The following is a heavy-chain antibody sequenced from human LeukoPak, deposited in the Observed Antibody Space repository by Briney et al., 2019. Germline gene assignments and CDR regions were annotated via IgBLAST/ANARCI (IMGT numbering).Heavy chain of an antibody. CDR2: INPISGGA. CDR3: ARDGDYGDYSVY. J-gene: IGHJ4*02. D-gene: IGHD4-17*01. V-gene: IGHV1-2*02. Sequence: GASVKVSCTASGYTFTGYYMHRVRQAPGQGLEWMGWINPISGGANYAQKFQGRVTMTRDTSITTAYMELRSLRSDDTAVYYCARDGDYGDYSVYWGQGTLVTVSS. CDR1: GYTFTGYY.